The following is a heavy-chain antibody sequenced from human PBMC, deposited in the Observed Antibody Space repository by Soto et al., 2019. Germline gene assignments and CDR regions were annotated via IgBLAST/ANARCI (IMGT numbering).Heavy chain of an antibody. CDR3: AKDFAGARAF. CDR2: ISGSGGST. D-gene: IGHD3-16*01. CDR1: GFTFSSYS. V-gene: IGHV3-23*01. J-gene: IGHJ4*02. Sequence: GGSLRLSCAASGFTFSSYSISWVRQAPGKGLEWVSAISGSGGSTYYADSVKGRFTISRDNSKNTLYLQMNSLRAEETAVYYCAKDFAGARAFWGQGILVTVSS.